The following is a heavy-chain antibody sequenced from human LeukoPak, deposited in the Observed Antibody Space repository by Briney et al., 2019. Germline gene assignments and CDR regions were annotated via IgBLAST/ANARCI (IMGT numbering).Heavy chain of an antibody. Sequence: GGSLRLSCAASGFTFSSYWMPWVRQAPGKGLVWVSRINSDGSSTSYADSVKGRFTISRDNAKNTLYLQMNSLRAEDTAVYYCARDVGYSGYDSCFDYWGQGTLVTVSS. J-gene: IGHJ4*02. CDR3: ARDVGYSGYDSCFDY. V-gene: IGHV3-74*01. D-gene: IGHD5-12*01. CDR2: INSDGSST. CDR1: GFTFSSYW.